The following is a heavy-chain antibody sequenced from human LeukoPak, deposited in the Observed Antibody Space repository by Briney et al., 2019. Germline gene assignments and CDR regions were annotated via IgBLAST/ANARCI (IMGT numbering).Heavy chain of an antibody. CDR1: VFTFSSYS. CDR2: ISDTSSYI. D-gene: IGHD6-19*01. CDR3: ARDKTVQWLVLEAFDI. V-gene: IGHV3-21*01. Sequence: GGALRLSCAASVFTFSSYSMNWVRQTPGKGREWVSSISDTSSYIYYADSARGRFTISRDNAKNPVYLQMNSLRAEDTAVYYCARDKTVQWLVLEAFDIWGQGTVVTVSS. J-gene: IGHJ3*02.